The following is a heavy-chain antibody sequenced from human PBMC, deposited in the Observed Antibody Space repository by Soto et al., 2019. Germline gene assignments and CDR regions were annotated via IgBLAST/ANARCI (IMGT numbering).Heavy chain of an antibody. CDR1: GGTFSSYA. Sequence: QVQLVQSGAEVSQPASSVKVSCKTSGGTFSSYAISWVRQAPGQGLEWMGGIVPIVDTATYAQKFQVRVTITADASTSTAYMELSRLRSDDTAVYYRVSVVAITGYPDYWGQGTLVTVSS. V-gene: IGHV1-69*12. CDR3: VSVVAITGYPDY. CDR2: IVPIVDTA. D-gene: IGHD5-12*01. J-gene: IGHJ4*02.